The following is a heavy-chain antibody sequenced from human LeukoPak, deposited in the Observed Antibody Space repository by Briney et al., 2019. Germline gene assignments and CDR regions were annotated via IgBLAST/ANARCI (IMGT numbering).Heavy chain of an antibody. CDR1: GGSIRSYY. J-gene: IGHJ4*02. V-gene: IGHV4-59*08. CDR2: IYYTGTT. CDR3: AATYDYIWGNYRQFDY. Sequence: PSETLSLTCSVSGGSIRSYYWNWLRQSPGKGLEWIGYIYYTGTTKYNPSLKSRVTISLDTSSNQFSLKLSSVTAPDTAVYYCAATYDYIWGNYRQFDYWGQGTLVTVSS. D-gene: IGHD3-16*02.